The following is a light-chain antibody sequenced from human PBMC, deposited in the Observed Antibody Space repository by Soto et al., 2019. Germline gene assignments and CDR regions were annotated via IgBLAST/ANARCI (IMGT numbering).Light chain of an antibody. J-gene: IGKJ2*02. V-gene: IGKV1-33*01. Sequence: DIQMTQSPSSLSASVGDRVTITCQASQDIAKYLSWHQQKPGKPPRLLIYDASNLETGVPSRFSASGSGTDFAFTISSLQPEDIATYYCQQYDNLPCTFGQGTKLDI. CDR1: QDIAKY. CDR3: QQYDNLPCT. CDR2: DAS.